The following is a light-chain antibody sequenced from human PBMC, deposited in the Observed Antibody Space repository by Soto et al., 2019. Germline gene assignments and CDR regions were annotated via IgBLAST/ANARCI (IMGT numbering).Light chain of an antibody. CDR2: KAS. J-gene: IGKJ1*01. V-gene: IGKV1-5*03. CDR3: QHYNSYPPWT. Sequence: DIQMTQSPSTLSAFVGDRVTITCRASQSINSWLAWYQQEPGKAPKLLIYKASSLQSGVPSRFSGSGSGTEFTLTISSLQPDDFATYYCQHYNSYPPWTFGQGTKVEIK. CDR1: QSINSW.